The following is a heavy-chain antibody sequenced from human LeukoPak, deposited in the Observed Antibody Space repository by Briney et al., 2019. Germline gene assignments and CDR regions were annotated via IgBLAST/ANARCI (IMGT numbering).Heavy chain of an antibody. CDR3: AKGIPYTGYVGDC. V-gene: IGHV3-23*01. CDR1: EYTFSSYA. Sequence: PAGGSLRLSCAASEYTFSSYAMSWFRQAPGKGLEWVSAISGSGDGTYYADSVRGRFTISRDNSKNTLYLQMNSLRAEDTAVYYCAKGIPYTGYVGDCWGQGTLVSVSS. J-gene: IGHJ4*02. CDR2: ISGSGDGT. D-gene: IGHD5-12*01.